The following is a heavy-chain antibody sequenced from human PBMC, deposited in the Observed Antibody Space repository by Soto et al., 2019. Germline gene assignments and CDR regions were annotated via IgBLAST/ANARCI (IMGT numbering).Heavy chain of an antibody. D-gene: IGHD6-6*01. CDR1: GGTFSSYA. CDR2: IIPIFGTA. Sequence: VKVSCKASGGTFSSYAISWVRQAPGQGLEWMGGIIPIFGTANYAQKFQGRVTITADESTSTAYMELSSLRSEDTAVYYCARDTYSSSSEGGFWFDPWGQGTLVTVSS. V-gene: IGHV1-69*13. J-gene: IGHJ5*02. CDR3: ARDTYSSSSEGGFWFDP.